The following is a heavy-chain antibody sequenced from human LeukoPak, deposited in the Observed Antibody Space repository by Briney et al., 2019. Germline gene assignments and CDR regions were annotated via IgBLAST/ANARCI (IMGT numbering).Heavy chain of an antibody. Sequence: SATLSLTCTVSGGSINGYYWTWIRQPPGKGLEWIGYISDSGSTNHNPSLKSRVSMSVGSSNTDFSLRLNSVTAADTAVYYCARVFRGAVTSNWFDPWGQGTLVTVSS. CDR2: ISDSGST. D-gene: IGHD4-17*01. V-gene: IGHV4-59*01. J-gene: IGHJ5*02. CDR3: ARVFRGAVTSNWFDP. CDR1: GGSINGYY.